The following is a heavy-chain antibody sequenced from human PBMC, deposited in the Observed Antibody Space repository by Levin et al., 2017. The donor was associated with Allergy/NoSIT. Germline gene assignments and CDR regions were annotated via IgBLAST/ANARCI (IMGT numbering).Heavy chain of an antibody. CDR1: GYSFTSYW. CDR2: IYPGDSDT. J-gene: IGHJ6*02. V-gene: IGHV5-51*01. CDR3: ARHSAGGLRGVIEYYGMDV. D-gene: IGHD3-10*01. Sequence: GESLKISCKGSGYSFTSYWIGWVRQMPGKGLEWMGIIYPGDSDTRYSPSFQGQVTISADKSISTAYLQWSSLKASDTAMYYCARHSAGGLRGVIEYYGMDVWGQGTTVTVSS.